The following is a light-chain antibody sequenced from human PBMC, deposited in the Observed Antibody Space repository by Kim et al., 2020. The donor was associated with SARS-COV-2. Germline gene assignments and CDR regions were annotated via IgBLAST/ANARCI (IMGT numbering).Light chain of an antibody. CDR1: QSISSY. V-gene: IGKV1-39*01. CDR3: QQSYSSLT. J-gene: IGKJ4*01. CDR2: AAT. Sequence: DIQMTQSPSSLSASVGDRVTITCRASQSISSYLNWYQQKPGKAPKLLIYAATSLQSGVPSRFSGSGSGTEFTITISSLQSEDFATYYCQQSYSSLTFGGGTKLEI.